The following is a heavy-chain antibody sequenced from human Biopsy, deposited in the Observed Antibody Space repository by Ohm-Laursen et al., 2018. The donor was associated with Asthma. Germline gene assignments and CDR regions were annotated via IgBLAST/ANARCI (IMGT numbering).Heavy chain of an antibody. D-gene: IGHD5-12*01. V-gene: IGHV1-69*15. J-gene: IGHJ6*02. CDR3: ARGYSGSDRIVYYYSGLEV. CDR1: GGTFSSNS. CDR2: IIPIFGPT. Sequence: SSVKVSCKASGGTFSSNSINWVRQAPGHGLEWMGRIIPIFGPTNYAQKFQGRVTISADDSTSTAYMELSSLSSEDTAVYYCARGYSGSDRIVYYYSGLEVWGQGTPVTVSS.